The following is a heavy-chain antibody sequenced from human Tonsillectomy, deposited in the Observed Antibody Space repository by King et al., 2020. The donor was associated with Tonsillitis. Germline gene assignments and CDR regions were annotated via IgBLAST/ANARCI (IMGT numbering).Heavy chain of an antibody. V-gene: IGHV5-51*01. CDR2: IYPGYSDT. Sequence: VQLVESGAEVKKPGDSLKISCKGSGYSFTSYWIGWVRQMPGRGLEWMGIIYPGYSDTRYSPSFQCQVTISADKSITTAYLPWSTLKAVDTALYYCARGSALRYYYHYYGMDVWGQGTTVTVSS. CDR1: GYSFTSYW. CDR3: ARGSALRYYYHYYGMDV. J-gene: IGHJ6*02. D-gene: IGHD3-3*01.